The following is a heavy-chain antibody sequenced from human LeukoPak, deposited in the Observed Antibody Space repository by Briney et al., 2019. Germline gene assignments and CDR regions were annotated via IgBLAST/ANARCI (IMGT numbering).Heavy chain of an antibody. D-gene: IGHD3-10*01. J-gene: IGHJ4*02. CDR2: INHSVST. Sequence: SETLSLTCAVYGGSFSGYYWSWIRQPPRKGLEWIGEINHSVSTNYNPSLKSRATLSVDTSKNQFSLKLSSVNPPDTALYYLAGVGAGKLFDYWGQGPGVSVST. CDR3: AGVGAGKLFDY. V-gene: IGHV4-34*01. CDR1: GGSFSGYY.